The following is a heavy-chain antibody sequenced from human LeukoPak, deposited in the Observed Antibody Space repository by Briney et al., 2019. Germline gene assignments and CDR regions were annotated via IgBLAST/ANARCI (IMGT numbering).Heavy chain of an antibody. CDR1: GYIFTDYY. D-gene: IGHD6-6*01. CDR2: INPNSGGT. V-gene: IGHV1-2*02. Sequence: ASVKVSCKASGYIFTDYYMHWVRQAPGQGLEWMGWINPNSGGTNYAQKFQDRVTMTGDTSTSTVYMELSSLRSEDTAVYYCAREGGIAARPMDYWGQGTLVTVSS. CDR3: AREGGIAARPMDY. J-gene: IGHJ4*02.